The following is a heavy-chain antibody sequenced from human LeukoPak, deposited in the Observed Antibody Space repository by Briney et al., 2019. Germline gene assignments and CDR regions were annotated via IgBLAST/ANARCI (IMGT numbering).Heavy chain of an antibody. CDR2: ISGSGGSI. CDR1: GFTFSSYG. J-gene: IGHJ4*02. D-gene: IGHD3-22*01. Sequence: GGSLRLSCAASGFTFSSYGMSWVRQAPGKGLEWVSAISGSGGSIYYADSVKGRFTISRDNSKNTLYLQMNSLRAEDTAVYYCAKVDYYDSSGYYYFDYWGQGTLVTVSS. V-gene: IGHV3-23*01. CDR3: AKVDYYDSSGYYYFDY.